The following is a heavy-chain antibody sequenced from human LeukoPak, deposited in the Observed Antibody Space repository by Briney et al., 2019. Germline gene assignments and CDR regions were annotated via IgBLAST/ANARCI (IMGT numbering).Heavy chain of an antibody. V-gene: IGHV4-59*01. CDR2: IYYSGST. CDR3: ARAYYYDSSGYYSPFDY. D-gene: IGHD3-22*01. J-gene: IGHJ4*02. Sequence: PSETLSLTCAVYGGSFSGYYWSWIRQPPGKGLEWIGYIYYSGSTNYNPSLKSRVTISVDTSKNQFSLKLSSVTAADTAVYYCARAYYYDSSGYYSPFDYWGQGTLVTVSS. CDR1: GGSFSGYY.